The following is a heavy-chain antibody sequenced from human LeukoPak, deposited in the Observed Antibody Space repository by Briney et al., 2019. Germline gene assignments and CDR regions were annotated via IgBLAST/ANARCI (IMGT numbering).Heavy chain of an antibody. Sequence: SETLSLTCAVYGGSFSGYYWSWIRQPPGKGLEWIGEINHSGSTNYNPSLKSRVTISVDTSKNQFSLKLSSVTAADTAVYYCARGRGSGGSCYCRFDNWGQGTLVTVSS. CDR1: GGSFSGYY. V-gene: IGHV4-34*01. J-gene: IGHJ4*02. CDR2: INHSGST. D-gene: IGHD2-15*01. CDR3: ARGRGSGGSCYCRFDN.